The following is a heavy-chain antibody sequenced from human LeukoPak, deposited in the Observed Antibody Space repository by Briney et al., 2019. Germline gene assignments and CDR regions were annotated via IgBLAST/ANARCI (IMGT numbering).Heavy chain of an antibody. V-gene: IGHV1-2*02. CDR3: ARDYSSSTRPWLHV. J-gene: IGHJ6*02. D-gene: IGHD2-2*01. CDR1: GYTFTGYY. Sequence: GASVKVSCKASGYTFTGYYMHWVRQAPGQGLEWMGWINPNSGGTNYAQKFQGRVTKTRDTSISTAYMELSRLRSDDTAVYYCARDYSSSTRPWLHVWGQGTTVTVSS. CDR2: INPNSGGT.